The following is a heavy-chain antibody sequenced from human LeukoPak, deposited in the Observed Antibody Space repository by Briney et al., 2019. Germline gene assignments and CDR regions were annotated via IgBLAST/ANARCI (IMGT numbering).Heavy chain of an antibody. CDR3: ARVGTYGSGSYLSWLDY. Sequence: SETLPLTCTVSGGSISSYYWSWIRQPPGKGLEWIGYIYYSGSTNYNLSLKSRVTISVDTSKNQFSLKLSSVTAADTAVYYCARVGTYGSGSYLSWLDYWGQGTLVTVSS. J-gene: IGHJ4*02. D-gene: IGHD3-10*01. V-gene: IGHV4-59*01. CDR2: IYYSGST. CDR1: GGSISSYY.